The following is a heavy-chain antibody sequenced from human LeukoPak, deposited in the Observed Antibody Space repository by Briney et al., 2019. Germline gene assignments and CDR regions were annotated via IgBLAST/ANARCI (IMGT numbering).Heavy chain of an antibody. CDR3: ARGRDGYNNQGFDY. CDR2: ISSSSSYI. D-gene: IGHD5-24*01. CDR1: GFTFSSYS. Sequence: PGGSLRLSCAASGFTFSSYSMNWVRQAPGKGLEWVSSISSSSSYIYYADSVKGRFTISRDNAKNSLYLQMNSLRAEDTAVYYCARGRDGYNNQGFDYWGQETLVTVSS. J-gene: IGHJ4*02. V-gene: IGHV3-21*01.